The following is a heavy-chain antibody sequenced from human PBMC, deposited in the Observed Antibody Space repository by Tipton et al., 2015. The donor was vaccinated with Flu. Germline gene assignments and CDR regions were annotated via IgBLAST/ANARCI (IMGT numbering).Heavy chain of an antibody. CDR2: VYIGGRT. CDR1: SGSISSYY. CDR3: ARERRGGWPFYDAFDF. D-gene: IGHD6-19*01. J-gene: IGHJ3*01. Sequence: TLSLTCSVSSGSISSYYWSWIRQPAGKGLEWIGRVYIGGRTNYNPSLKSRVTMSVDLFKNQISLRLSSVTAAVTAVYYCARERRGGWPFYDAFDFWGQGTMVTVSS. V-gene: IGHV4-4*07.